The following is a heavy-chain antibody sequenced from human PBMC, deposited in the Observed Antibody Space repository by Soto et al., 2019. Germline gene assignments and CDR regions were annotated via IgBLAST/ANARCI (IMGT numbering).Heavy chain of an antibody. V-gene: IGHV4-30-2*01. Sequence: TSETLGLACAFSGGSISSGGYSWSWIRQPPGKGLEWIGYIYHSGSTYYNPSLKSRVTISVDRSKNQFSLKLSSVTAADMAVYYCASTLRYFDWLSTWYFDYWGQGTMVTVSS. CDR2: IYHSGST. J-gene: IGHJ4*02. D-gene: IGHD3-9*01. CDR3: ASTLRYFDWLSTWYFDY. CDR1: GGSISSGGYS.